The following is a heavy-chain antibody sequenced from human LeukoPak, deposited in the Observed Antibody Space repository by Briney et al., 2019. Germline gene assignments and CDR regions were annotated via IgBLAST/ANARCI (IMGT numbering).Heavy chain of an antibody. CDR3: ARGSGSYGLSFDY. CDR1: GFSLSTSGMR. CDR2: IDLDDDK. D-gene: IGHD1-26*01. J-gene: IGHJ4*02. V-gene: IGHV2-70*04. Sequence: SGPALVKPTQTLTLTCTFSGFSLSTSGMRVSWIRQPPGKALEWLARIDLDDDKFYSTSLKTRLTISKDTSKNQVVLTMTNMDPVDTATYYCARGSGSYGLSFDYWGQGTLVTVSS.